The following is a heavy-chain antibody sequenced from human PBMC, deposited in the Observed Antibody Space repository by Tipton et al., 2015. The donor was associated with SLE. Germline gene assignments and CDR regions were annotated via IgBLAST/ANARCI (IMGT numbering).Heavy chain of an antibody. Sequence: TLSLTCTVSGGSISSYYWSWIRQPPGKGLEWIGYIYYSGSTNYSGSIIHNPSLKSRVTMSVDTSKNQFSLKLSSVTAADTAVYYCAREPRSGYHDYWGQGTLVIVSS. CDR3: AREPRSGYHDY. J-gene: IGHJ4*02. V-gene: IGHV4-59*12. CDR2: IYYSGSTNYSGSI. CDR1: GGSISSYY. D-gene: IGHD3-3*01.